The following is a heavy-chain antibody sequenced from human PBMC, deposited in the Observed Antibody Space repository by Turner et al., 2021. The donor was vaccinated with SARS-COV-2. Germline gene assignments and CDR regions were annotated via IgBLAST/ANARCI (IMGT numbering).Heavy chain of an antibody. CDR1: GFTFSSHG. J-gene: IGHJ6*02. Sequence: QVRLVESGGGVVQPGGSLRLSCLASGFTFSSHGMHWVRQAPGKGLEWVAAISYDGSSKFYADFVKGRFTISRDDSSNTVYVEINSLRPEDTAVFYCAKDDGGLATTTYGMDVWGQGTTVTVSS. D-gene: IGHD3-16*01. CDR2: ISYDGSSK. CDR3: AKDDGGLATTTYGMDV. V-gene: IGHV3-30*18.